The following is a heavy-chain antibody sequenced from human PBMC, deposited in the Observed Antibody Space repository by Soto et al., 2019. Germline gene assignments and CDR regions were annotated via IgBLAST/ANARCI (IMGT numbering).Heavy chain of an antibody. J-gene: IGHJ4*02. CDR2: IDYSGKT. Sequence: PSETLSLTCSVSGYLISRGYYWGRVRPTPGKGLEWLGSIDYSGKTYKNPSLKSRVSASVDLSQNQFSLNLRSVTAADTAVYFCARDLSGGYDSYYFDYWGQGTLVTVSS. D-gene: IGHD3-22*01. CDR1: GYLISRGYY. V-gene: IGHV4-38-2*02. CDR3: ARDLSGGYDSYYFDY.